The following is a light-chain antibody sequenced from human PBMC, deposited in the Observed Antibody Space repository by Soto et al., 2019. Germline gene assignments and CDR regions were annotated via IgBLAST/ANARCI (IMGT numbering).Light chain of an antibody. V-gene: IGLV2-8*01. CDR2: EVN. CDR1: SSDAGGYNY. Sequence: QSALTQPPSASGSPGQSVTISCTRTSSDAGGYNYVSWYQHHPGKALKLVIYEVNKRPSGVPDRFSGSKSGNTASLTVSGLQAEDEADYYCSSDAGSNNLVFGGGTKLTVL. CDR3: SSDAGSNNLV. J-gene: IGLJ2*01.